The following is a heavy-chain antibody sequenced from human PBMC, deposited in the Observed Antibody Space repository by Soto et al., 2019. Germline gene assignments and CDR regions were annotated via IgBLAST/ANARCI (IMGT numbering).Heavy chain of an antibody. V-gene: IGHV1-69*01. CDR1: GGTFSSYA. CDR3: ARGHYGGNPGSHYYYGMDV. CDR2: IIPIFGTA. Sequence: QVQLVQSGAEVKKPGSSVKVSCKASGGTFSSYAISWVRQAPGQGLEWMGGIIPIFGTANYAQKFQGRVTITADESTSTAYMELSSLRSEDTAVYYCARGHYGGNPGSHYYYGMDVWGQGTTVTVSS. J-gene: IGHJ6*02. D-gene: IGHD4-17*01.